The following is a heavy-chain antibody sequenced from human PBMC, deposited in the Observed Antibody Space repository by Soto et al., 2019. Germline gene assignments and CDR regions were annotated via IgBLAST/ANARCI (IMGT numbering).Heavy chain of an antibody. CDR3: ARAVEYFDSSGYYTHEYFQH. D-gene: IGHD3-22*01. V-gene: IGHV1-18*01. Sequence: QVQLVQSGGEVKKPGASVKVSCKASGYTFTTYCITWVRQGPGHGLEWMGWISAYNGNTNYAQKVQGRVTMTTDTSTRTAYIGVMSLRSDDTAVYYCARAVEYFDSSGYYTHEYFQHWGQGTLVTVSS. CDR2: ISAYNGNT. J-gene: IGHJ1*01. CDR1: GYTFTTYC.